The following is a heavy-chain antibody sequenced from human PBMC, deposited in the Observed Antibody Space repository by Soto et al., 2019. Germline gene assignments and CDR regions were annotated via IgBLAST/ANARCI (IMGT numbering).Heavy chain of an antibody. CDR2: ISYDGSNK. J-gene: IGHJ3*02. V-gene: IGHV3-30-3*01. D-gene: IGHD1-26*01. CDR3: ARDGGATTDDGFDI. CDR1: GFTFSSYT. Sequence: QVQLVESGGGVVQPGRPLSLSCAASGFTFSSYTMHWVRQAPGKGLEWVAVISYDGSNKYYADSVKGRFTISRDNSKNTLYLQMNCLRAEDTAVYYCARDGGATTDDGFDIWGQGTMVTVSS.